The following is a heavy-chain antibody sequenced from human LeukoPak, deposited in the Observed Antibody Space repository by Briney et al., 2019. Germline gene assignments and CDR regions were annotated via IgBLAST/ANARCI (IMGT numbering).Heavy chain of an antibody. CDR3: ARSNVVGVTSPWYFDY. CDR2: INPNSDDT. Sequence: VASVKVSCKASGYTFTGYYMHCVRQAPGQGLEWMGWINPNSDDTNYAQKFQGRVTMTRDTSISTAYMELSRLTSDDTAVYYCARSNVVGVTSPWYFDYWGQGTLVTVSS. D-gene: IGHD2-15*01. V-gene: IGHV1-2*02. J-gene: IGHJ4*02. CDR1: GYTFTGYY.